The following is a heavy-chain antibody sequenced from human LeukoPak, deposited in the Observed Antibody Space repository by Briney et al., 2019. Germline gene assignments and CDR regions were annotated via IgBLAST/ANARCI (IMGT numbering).Heavy chain of an antibody. Sequence: ASVTVSCKVSGYTFTDYYMHWVQQAPGKGLEWMGLVDPEDGETIYAEKFQGRVTITADTSTDTAYMELSSLRSEDTAVYYCATGGYCSSTSFYAAYYYYGMDVWGKGTTVTVSS. V-gene: IGHV1-69-2*01. D-gene: IGHD2-2*01. CDR1: GYTFTDYY. CDR3: ATGGYCSSTSFYAAYYYYGMDV. J-gene: IGHJ6*04. CDR2: VDPEDGET.